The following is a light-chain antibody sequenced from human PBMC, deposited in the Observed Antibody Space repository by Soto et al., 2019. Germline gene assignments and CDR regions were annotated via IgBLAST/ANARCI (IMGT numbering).Light chain of an antibody. CDR2: DVS. Sequence: QSALTQPASVSGSPGQSITISCTGTSSDVGGYNYVSWYQQHPGKAPKLMIYDVSNRPSGVSNRFSGSKSGNTASLTISGVQDEDEADYYCSSCTRSSTYVFGTGTKLTVL. CDR3: SSCTRSSTYV. CDR1: SSDVGGYNY. V-gene: IGLV2-14*01. J-gene: IGLJ1*01.